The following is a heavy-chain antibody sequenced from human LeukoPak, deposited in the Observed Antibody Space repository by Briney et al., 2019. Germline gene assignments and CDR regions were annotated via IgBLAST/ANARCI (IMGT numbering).Heavy chain of an antibody. D-gene: IGHD2-15*01. V-gene: IGHV3-23*01. J-gene: IGHJ4*02. Sequence: GGSLRLSCAASGFTFSSYAMSWVRQAPGKGLEWVSAISGSRGGTYYADSVKGRFTISRDNSKNTLYLQMNSLRAEDTALYYCAKWGCSGSDCYPFDYWGQGTLVTVSS. CDR1: GFTFSSYA. CDR3: AKWGCSGSDCYPFDY. CDR2: ISGSRGGT.